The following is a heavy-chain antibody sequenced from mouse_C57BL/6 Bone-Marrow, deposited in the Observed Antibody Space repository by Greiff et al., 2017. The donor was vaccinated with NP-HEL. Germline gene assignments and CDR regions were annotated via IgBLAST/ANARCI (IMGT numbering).Heavy chain of an antibody. D-gene: IGHD1-1*01. V-gene: IGHV1-4*01. J-gene: IGHJ3*01. CDR3: ARHLYYYGSSPAWFAY. CDR2: INPSSGYT. Sequence: QVQLKESGAELARPGASVKMSCKASGYTFTSYTMPWVKQRPGQGLEWIGYINPSSGYTKYNPKFKDKATLTANKSSSTAYMQLSSLTSEDYAVYYCARHLYYYGSSPAWFAYWGQGTLVTVSA. CDR1: GYTFTSYT.